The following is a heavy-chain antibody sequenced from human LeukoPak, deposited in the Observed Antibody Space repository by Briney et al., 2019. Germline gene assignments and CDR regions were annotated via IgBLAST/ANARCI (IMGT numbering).Heavy chain of an antibody. V-gene: IGHV1-46*01. D-gene: IGHD6-19*01. CDR3: ARDHVAGKPLLDY. Sequence: RASVKVSCKASGDIFSSYYMHWVRQAPGQGLEWMGIINPSGGSTSYAQKFQGRVTMTRDMSTSTVYMELSSLRSEDTAVYYCARDHVAGKPLLDYWGQGTLVTVSS. J-gene: IGHJ4*02. CDR1: GDIFSSYY. CDR2: INPSGGST.